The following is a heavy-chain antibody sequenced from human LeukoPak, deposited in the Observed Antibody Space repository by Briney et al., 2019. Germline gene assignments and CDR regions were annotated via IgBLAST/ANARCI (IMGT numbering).Heavy chain of an antibody. V-gene: IGHV4-4*07. CDR3: ARGRSVVVPAAPGYWFDP. CDR1: GGSISSYY. J-gene: IGHJ5*02. CDR2: IYTSGST. D-gene: IGHD2-2*01. Sequence: PSETLSLTCTVSGGSISSYYWSWIRQPAGKGLEWIGRIYTSGSTNYNPSLKSRVTMSVDTSKNQFSLKLSSVTAADTAVYYCARGRSVVVPAAPGYWFDPWGQGTLVTVSS.